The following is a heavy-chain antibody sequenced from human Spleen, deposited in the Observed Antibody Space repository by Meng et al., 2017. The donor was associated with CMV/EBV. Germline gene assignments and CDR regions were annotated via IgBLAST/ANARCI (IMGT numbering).Heavy chain of an antibody. D-gene: IGHD2-2*01. CDR3: ARDLEDCSSTSCPMLVYYYYGMDV. J-gene: IGHJ6*02. V-gene: IGHV3-20*04. Sequence: GESLKISCAASGFTFDDYGMSWVRQAPGKGLEWVSGINWNGGSTGYADSVKGRFTISRDNAKNSLYLQMNSLRAEDTALYYCARDLEDCSSTSCPMLVYYYYGMDVWGQGTTVTVSS. CDR2: INWNGGST. CDR1: GFTFDDYG.